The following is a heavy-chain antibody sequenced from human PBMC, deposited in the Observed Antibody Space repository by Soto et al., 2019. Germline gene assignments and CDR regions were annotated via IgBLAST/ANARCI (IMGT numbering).Heavy chain of an antibody. CDR3: TTDRVLCPRGGWYSY. Sequence: GGSLRLSCAASGFTFSNAWMNWVRQAPGKGLEWVGRIKSKTDGGTTDYAAPVKGRFTISRDDSKNTLYLQMNSLKTEDTAVYYCTTDRVLCPRGGWYSYCGQGTLVTVSS. CDR2: IKSKTDGGTT. CDR1: GFTFSNAW. V-gene: IGHV3-15*07. J-gene: IGHJ4*02. D-gene: IGHD6-19*01.